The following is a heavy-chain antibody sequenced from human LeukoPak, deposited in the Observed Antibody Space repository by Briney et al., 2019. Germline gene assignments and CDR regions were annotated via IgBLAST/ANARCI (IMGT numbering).Heavy chain of an antibody. J-gene: IGHJ4*02. CDR2: IIPILGIA. D-gene: IGHD2-21*01. V-gene: IGHV1-69*04. CDR3: ATGDGPNFDY. Sequence: SVKVSCKASGGTFSSYAISWVRQAPGQGLEWMGRIIPILGIANYAQKFQGRVIMTEDTSTDTAYMELSSLRSEDTAVYYCATGDGPNFDYWGQGTLVTVSS. CDR1: GGTFSSYA.